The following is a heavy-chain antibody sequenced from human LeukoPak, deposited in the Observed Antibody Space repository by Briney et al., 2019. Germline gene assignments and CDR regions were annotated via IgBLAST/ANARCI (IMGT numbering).Heavy chain of an antibody. CDR2: ISGTGNTI. J-gene: IGHJ4*02. CDR3: ANQHMDYFDY. Sequence: PGGSLRLSCAASEFTFSDYYMSWVRQAPGKGVEGGSYISGTGNTIYYTDSVKGRFTISRDNAKNSLFLQMNSLRAEDTAVYYCANQHMDYFDYWGQGTLVTVSS. D-gene: IGHD2-21*01. CDR1: EFTFSDYY. V-gene: IGHV3-11*01.